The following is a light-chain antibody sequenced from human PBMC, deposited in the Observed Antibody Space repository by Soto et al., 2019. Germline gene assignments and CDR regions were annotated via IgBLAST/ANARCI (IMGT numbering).Light chain of an antibody. CDR3: HQTDSIPET. CDR1: QSISLF. CDR2: AAS. Sequence: DIQMTQSPSSLSASVGDTVTITCRASQSISLFLNWYQQKPGKAPKPLIYAASSLQSGVPSRFTGNGSGTDFTLTISSLQPEDFATYYCHQTDSIPETFGQGTKVELK. J-gene: IGKJ1*01. V-gene: IGKV1-39*01.